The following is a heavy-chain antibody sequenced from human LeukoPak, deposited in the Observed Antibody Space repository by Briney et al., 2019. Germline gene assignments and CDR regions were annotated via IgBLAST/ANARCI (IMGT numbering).Heavy chain of an antibody. D-gene: IGHD6-13*01. CDR1: GFPLSTSGVG. J-gene: IGHJ3*02. CDR2: IYWDDDK. CDR3: AHRQQGSSWDAYAFDI. V-gene: IGHV2-5*02. Sequence: SGPTLVKPPQTLTLTCTLSGFPLSTSGVGVGWIRQPPGKALEWLALIYWDDDKRYSPSLKSRLTITKDTSKNQVVLTMTNMDPVDTATYYCAHRQQGSSWDAYAFDIWGQGTMVTVSS.